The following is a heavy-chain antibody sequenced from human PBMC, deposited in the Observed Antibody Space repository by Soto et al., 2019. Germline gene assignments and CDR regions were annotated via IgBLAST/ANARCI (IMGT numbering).Heavy chain of an antibody. V-gene: IGHV1-8*01. D-gene: IGHD6-19*01. CDR2: MNPNSGNT. CDR3: SRGFKRAVSGWYGVGY. J-gene: IGHJ4*02. Sequence: QVQLVQSGAEVKKPGASVKVSCKASGYTFTSYDINWVRQATGQGLEWMGWMNPNSGNTGYAQKFQGRVTMTRNTSISTAYMELSSLRSEDTAVYYCSRGFKRAVSGWYGVGYWGQGTLVTVSS. CDR1: GYTFTSYD.